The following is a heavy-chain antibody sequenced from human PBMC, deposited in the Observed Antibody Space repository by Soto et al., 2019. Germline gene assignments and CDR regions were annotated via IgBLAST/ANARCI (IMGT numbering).Heavy chain of an antibody. D-gene: IGHD7-27*01. CDR1: VGSISSYY. CDR3: ARDPGPRPGLVDY. J-gene: IGHJ4*02. V-gene: IGHV4-59*01. Sequence: PSETLSLTCTVSVGSISSYYWSWIRQPPGKGLEWIGYIYYSGSTNYNPSLKSRVTISVDTSKNQFSLKLSSVTAADTAVYYCARDPGPRPGLVDYWGQGTLVTVSS. CDR2: IYYSGST.